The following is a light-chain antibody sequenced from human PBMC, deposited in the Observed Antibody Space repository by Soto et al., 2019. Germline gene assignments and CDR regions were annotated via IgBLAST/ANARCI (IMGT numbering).Light chain of an antibody. CDR2: KAS. CDR1: QSISSW. J-gene: IGKJ4*01. CDR3: QQYISYSLT. Sequence: DIQMTQSPSTLSASIGDRVTITCRASQSISSWLAWYQQKPGKAPNLLIYKASTLESGVPSRFSGSGSGTEFTLTISSLQPDDVATYYCQQYISYSLTFGGGTKVEI. V-gene: IGKV1-5*03.